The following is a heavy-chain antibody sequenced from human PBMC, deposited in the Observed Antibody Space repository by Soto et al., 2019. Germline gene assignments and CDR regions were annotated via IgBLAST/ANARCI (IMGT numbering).Heavy chain of an antibody. Sequence: SVKVSCKASGGTFSSYAISWVRQAPGQGLEWMGGIVPIFGTANYAQKFQGRVTITADESTSTAYMELSSLRSEDTAVYYCATGYPYYDRRGYCSPTSDYWGQGTLVTVSS. CDR1: GGTFSSYA. CDR2: IVPIFGTA. J-gene: IGHJ4*02. CDR3: ATGYPYYDRRGYCSPTSDY. V-gene: IGHV1-69*13. D-gene: IGHD3-22*01.